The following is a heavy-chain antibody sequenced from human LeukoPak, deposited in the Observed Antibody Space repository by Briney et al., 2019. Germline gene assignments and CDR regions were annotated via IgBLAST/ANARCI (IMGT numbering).Heavy chain of an antibody. CDR3: AKDGGIYRAIWTWLQPFDY. CDR2: IGYDGSNK. CDR1: GFTFSSYG. Sequence: PGGSLRLSCAASGFTFSSYGMHWDHQAPGKGLELVEFIGYDGSNKYYADSVKVRFTISRDNSKNMLYLQMNRQRAEDTAVYYCAKDGGIYRAIWTWLQPFDYWGQGTLVTVSS. J-gene: IGHJ4*02. V-gene: IGHV3-30*02. D-gene: IGHD5-24*01.